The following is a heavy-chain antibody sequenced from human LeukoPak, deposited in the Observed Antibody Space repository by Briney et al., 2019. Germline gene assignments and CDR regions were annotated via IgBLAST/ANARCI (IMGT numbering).Heavy chain of an antibody. J-gene: IGHJ5*02. CDR3: ASGTSAAEVFDD. V-gene: IGHV4-34*01. Sequence: SETLSLTCAVSGGSFSAYYWTWIRQSPGKGLEWIGTISQSGSTNYNPSLMSRVTISADTSKKQFSLNLSSVTAAGTAVYYCASGTSAAEVFDDWGQGTLVTVSS. D-gene: IGHD6-13*01. CDR1: GGSFSAYY. CDR2: ISQSGST.